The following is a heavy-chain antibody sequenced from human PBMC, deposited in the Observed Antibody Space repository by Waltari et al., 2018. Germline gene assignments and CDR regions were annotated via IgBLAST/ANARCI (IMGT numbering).Heavy chain of an antibody. J-gene: IGHJ4*02. V-gene: IGHV4-39*01. CDR2: IYYSGST. CDR3: ARRGRRITIFGVVTPPDY. CDR1: GGSISSSSYY. Sequence: QLQLQESGPGLVKPSETLSLTCTVSGGSISSSSYYWGWIRQPPGKGLEWIGSIYYSGSTYYHPSLKSRVTISVDTSKNEFSRKLSSVTAADTAVYYCARRGRRITIFGVVTPPDYWGQGTLVTVSS. D-gene: IGHD3-3*01.